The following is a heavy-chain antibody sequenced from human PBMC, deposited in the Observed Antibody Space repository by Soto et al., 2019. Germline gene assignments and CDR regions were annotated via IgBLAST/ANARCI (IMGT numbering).Heavy chain of an antibody. CDR1: GFTFSSYG. V-gene: IGHV3-33*01. D-gene: IGHD1-26*01. J-gene: IGHJ6*02. Sequence: QVQLVESGGGVVQPGRSLRLSCAASGFTFSSYGMHWVRQAPGKGLEWVAVIWYDGSNKYYADSVKGRFTISRDNSKNTLYLQMNSLRAEDTAVYYCARDIGMDGMDVWGQGTTVTVSS. CDR2: IWYDGSNK. CDR3: ARDIGMDGMDV.